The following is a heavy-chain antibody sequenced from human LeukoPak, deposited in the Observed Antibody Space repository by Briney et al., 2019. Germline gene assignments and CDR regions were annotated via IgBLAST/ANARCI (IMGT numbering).Heavy chain of an antibody. Sequence: PSETLSLTCTVSGGSISSSSYYWCWIRQPPGKGLEWIGSIYYSGSTYYNPSLKSRVTISVDTSKNQFSLKLSSVTAADTAVYYCARHAVVVIANNWFDPWGQGTLVTVSS. CDR1: GGSISSSSYY. CDR2: IYYSGST. CDR3: ARHAVVVIANNWFDP. J-gene: IGHJ5*02. V-gene: IGHV4-39*01. D-gene: IGHD2-21*01.